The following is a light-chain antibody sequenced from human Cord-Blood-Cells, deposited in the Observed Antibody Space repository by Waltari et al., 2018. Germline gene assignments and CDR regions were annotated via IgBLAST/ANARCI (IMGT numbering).Light chain of an antibody. CDR1: SSNIGAGYD. CDR2: GNG. Sequence: QSVLTQPPSVSGAPGQRVTISCTGSSSNIGAGYDVHWYQQLPGTAPKLLIYGNGSRPSGVTDRFPGSKSGTSASLAITGLQAEDEADYYCQSYDSSLSEVFGGGTKLTVL. CDR3: QSYDSSLSEV. V-gene: IGLV1-40*01. J-gene: IGLJ2*01.